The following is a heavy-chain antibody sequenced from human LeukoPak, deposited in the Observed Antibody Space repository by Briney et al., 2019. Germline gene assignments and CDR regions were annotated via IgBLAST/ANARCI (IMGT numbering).Heavy chain of an antibody. CDR2: IIPILGIA. Sequence: LVKVSCKASGGTFSSYTISWVRQAPGQGLEWMGRIIPILGIANYAQKFQGRVTITADKSTSTAYMELSSLRSEDTAVYYCADGYSSGQDAFDIWGQGTMVTVSS. V-gene: IGHV1-69*02. CDR3: ADGYSSGQDAFDI. D-gene: IGHD6-19*01. J-gene: IGHJ3*02. CDR1: GGTFSSYT.